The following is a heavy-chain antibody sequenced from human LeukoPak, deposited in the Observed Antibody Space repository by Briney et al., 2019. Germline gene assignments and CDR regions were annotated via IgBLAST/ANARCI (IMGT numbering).Heavy chain of an antibody. CDR2: IDTAGGT. CDR1: GFTFSIYD. Sequence: GGSLRLSCAASGFTFSIYDMHWVRQVAGKGLEWVSGIDTAGGTYYPDSVKGRFTMSRENAKNSLHLQMNSLRAGDTAVYYCAKDRYGTYDYDNSAKGLDYWGQGTLVTVSS. J-gene: IGHJ4*02. V-gene: IGHV3-13*01. CDR3: AKDRYGTYDYDNSAKGLDY. D-gene: IGHD3-22*01.